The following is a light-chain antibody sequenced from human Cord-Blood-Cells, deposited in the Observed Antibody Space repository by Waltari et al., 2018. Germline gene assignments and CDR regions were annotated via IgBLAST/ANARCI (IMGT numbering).Light chain of an antibody. Sequence: EIVLTQSPGTLSLSPGERATLSCRSSQRVSSSYLSWYQQKPSQAPRRLIYGASSRATGTPARFSGRSSGTDFTHTIRRLEPEDFAVYYCQPYGSSRVTFGAGTKVEIK. CDR1: QRVSSSY. CDR3: QPYGSSRVT. V-gene: IGKV3-20*01. CDR2: GAS. J-gene: IGKJ4*01.